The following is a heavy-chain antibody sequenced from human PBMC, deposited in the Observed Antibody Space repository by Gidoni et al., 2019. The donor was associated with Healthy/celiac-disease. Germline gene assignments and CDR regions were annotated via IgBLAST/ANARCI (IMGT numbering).Heavy chain of an antibody. CDR3: ARDGGFLEWPRDYYYYGMDV. CDR1: GHTFTSYG. D-gene: IGHD3-3*01. V-gene: IGHV1-18*01. CDR2: ISAYNGNT. J-gene: IGHJ6*02. Sequence: QVQLVQSGAEVKKPGASVKVSCQASGHTFTSYGISWVRQAPGQGLEWMGWISAYNGNTNYAQKLQGRVTMTTDTSTSTAYMELRSLRSDDTAVYYCARDGGFLEWPRDYYYYGMDVWGQGTTVTVSS.